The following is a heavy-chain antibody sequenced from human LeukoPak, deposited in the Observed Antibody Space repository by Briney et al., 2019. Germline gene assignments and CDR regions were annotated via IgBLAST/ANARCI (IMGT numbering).Heavy chain of an antibody. CDR1: GFTFSNAW. V-gene: IGHV3-15*01. Sequence: GGSLRLSCAASGFTFSNAWMSWVRQAPGKGLEWVGRIKSKTDGGITDYAAPVKGRFTISRDDSKNTLYLQMNSLKTEDTAVYYCTTGHSWGDCWGQGTLVTVSS. D-gene: IGHD3-16*01. CDR2: IKSKTDGGIT. J-gene: IGHJ4*02. CDR3: TTGHSWGDC.